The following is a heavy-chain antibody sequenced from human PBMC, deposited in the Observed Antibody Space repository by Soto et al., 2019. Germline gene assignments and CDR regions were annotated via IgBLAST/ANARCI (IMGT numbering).Heavy chain of an antibody. D-gene: IGHD3-3*01. J-gene: IGHJ6*02. Sequence: ASVKVSCKASGYTFTSYGISWVRQAPGQGLEWMGWISAYNGNTNYAQKLQGRVTMTTDTSTSTVYMELSSLRSEDTAVYYCASPSLRFLENYYYGMDVWGQGTTVTVSS. CDR2: ISAYNGNT. V-gene: IGHV1-18*01. CDR1: GYTFTSYG. CDR3: ASPSLRFLENYYYGMDV.